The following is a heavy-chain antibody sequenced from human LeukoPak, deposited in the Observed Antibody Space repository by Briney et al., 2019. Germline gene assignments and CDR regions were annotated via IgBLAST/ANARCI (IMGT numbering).Heavy chain of an antibody. CDR2: ISYDGSNK. D-gene: IGHD6-13*01. CDR1: GFTFSSYA. V-gene: IGHV3-30-3*01. CDR3: ARDRSSSWLWTYYYYGMDV. Sequence: GRSLRLSCAASGFTFSSYAMHWVRQAPGKGLEWVAVISYDGSNKYYADSVKGRFTISRDSSKNTLYLQMNSLRAEDTAVYYCARDRSSSWLWTYYYYGMDVWGQGTTVTVSS. J-gene: IGHJ6*02.